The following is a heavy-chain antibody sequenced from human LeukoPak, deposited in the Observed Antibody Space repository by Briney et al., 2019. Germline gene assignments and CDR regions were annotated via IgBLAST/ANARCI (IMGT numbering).Heavy chain of an antibody. Sequence: SVKVSCKASGGTFSSYAISWVRQAPGQGLEWMGRIIPIFGTANYAQKFQGRVTVTTDESTSTAYMELSSLRSEDTAVYYCARDEWLAAAGNWFDPWGQGTLVTVSS. CDR2: IIPIFGTA. V-gene: IGHV1-69*05. J-gene: IGHJ5*02. CDR1: GGTFSSYA. D-gene: IGHD6-13*01. CDR3: ARDEWLAAAGNWFDP.